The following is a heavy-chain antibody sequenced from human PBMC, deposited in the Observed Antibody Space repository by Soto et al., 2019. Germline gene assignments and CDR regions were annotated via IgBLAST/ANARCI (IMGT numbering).Heavy chain of an antibody. CDR2: INPDTGGT. CDR3: VRAVGSAGRSWYRGASDS. CDR1: GYTFTAYY. D-gene: IGHD6-13*01. Sequence: QVQLVQSGAEVKKSGASVKVSCKASGYTFTAYYIHWLRQAPGQGLEWLGWINPDTGGTDCAQKFQGWVTLTRDTSKTTACTELRSLKSDDTAVFYCVRAVGSAGRSWYRGASDSWGQGTLITVSS. V-gene: IGHV1-2*04. J-gene: IGHJ4*02.